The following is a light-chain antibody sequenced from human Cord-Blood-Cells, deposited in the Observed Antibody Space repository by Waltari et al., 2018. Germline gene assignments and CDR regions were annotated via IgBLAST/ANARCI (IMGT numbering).Light chain of an antibody. J-gene: IGLJ2*01. V-gene: IGLV3-1*01. Sequence: SYELTHPPSVSVSPGQPASITCSGAHLGGKYASWYQQKPGQSPVLVIYQDSKRPSGIPERFSGSNSGNTATLTISGTQAMDEADYYCQAWDSSTGGVFGGGTKLTVL. CDR1: HLGGKY. CDR2: QDS. CDR3: QAWDSSTGGV.